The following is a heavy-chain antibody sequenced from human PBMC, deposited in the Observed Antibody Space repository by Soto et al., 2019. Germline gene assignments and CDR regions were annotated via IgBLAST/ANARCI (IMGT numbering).Heavy chain of an antibody. Sequence: PSETLSLTCTVSGGSISSGGYYWSWIRHHPGKGLEWIGYIYYSGSTYYNPSLKSRVTISVDTSKNQFSLKLSSVTAADTAVYYCARESRSRETYYDFWSGYQDWFDPWGQGTLVTVSS. CDR3: ARESRSRETYYDFWSGYQDWFDP. D-gene: IGHD3-3*01. J-gene: IGHJ5*02. CDR1: GGSISSGGYY. CDR2: IYYSGST. V-gene: IGHV4-31*03.